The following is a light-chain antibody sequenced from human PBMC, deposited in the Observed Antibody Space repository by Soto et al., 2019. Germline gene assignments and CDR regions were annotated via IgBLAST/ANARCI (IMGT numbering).Light chain of an antibody. CDR1: SSDVGRYNY. J-gene: IGLJ1*01. CDR3: CSYADTYV. Sequence: QSALTQPRSVSGSPGQSVAISCTGTSSDVGRYNYVSWYQQLPDKPPKLIIRDVTKRPSGVPDRFSGSKSGNTASLTISGLQADDEADYFCCSYADTYVFGTGTKLTVL. V-gene: IGLV2-11*01. CDR2: DVT.